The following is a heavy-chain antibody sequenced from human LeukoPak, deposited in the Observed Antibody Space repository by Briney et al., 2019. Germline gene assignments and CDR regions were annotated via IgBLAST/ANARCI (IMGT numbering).Heavy chain of an antibody. V-gene: IGHV1-2*02. D-gene: IGHD5-24*01. Sequence: ASVKVSCKASGYTFTSYGISWVRQAPGQGLEWMGWINPNSGGTNYAQKFQGRVTMTRDTPISTAYMELSRLRSDDTAVYYCARVMATITGSWFDPWGQGTLVTVSS. CDR1: GYTFTSYG. CDR3: ARVMATITGSWFDP. CDR2: INPNSGGT. J-gene: IGHJ5*02.